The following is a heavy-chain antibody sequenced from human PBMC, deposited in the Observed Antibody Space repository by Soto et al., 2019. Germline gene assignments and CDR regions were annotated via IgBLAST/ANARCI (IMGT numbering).Heavy chain of an antibody. CDR1: VASFNSGDYY. J-gene: IGHJ4*02. CDR3: ARDSSSWYVSLDY. V-gene: IGHV4-61*08. CDR2: IYYSGST. D-gene: IGHD6-13*01. Sequence: SETLSLTCTVSVASFNSGDYYWSWIRQPPGKGLEWIGYIYYSGSTNYNPSLKSRVTISVDTSKNQFSLKLSSVTAADTAVYYCARDSSSWYVSLDYWGQGTLVTVSS.